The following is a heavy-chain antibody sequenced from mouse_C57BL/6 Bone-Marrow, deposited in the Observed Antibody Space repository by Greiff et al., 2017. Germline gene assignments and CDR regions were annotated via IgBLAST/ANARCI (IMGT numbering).Heavy chain of an antibody. Sequence: VQLQQPGAELVKPGASVKMSCKASGYTFTSYWITWVKQRPGQGLEWIGDIYPGSGSTNYNEKFKSKATLTVDTSSNTAYLQLSSLTSEDTAVYYCTTELRYAMDYWGQGTSVTVSS. CDR2: IYPGSGST. J-gene: IGHJ4*01. D-gene: IGHD1-1*01. V-gene: IGHV1-55*01. CDR3: TTELRYAMDY. CDR1: GYTFTSYW.